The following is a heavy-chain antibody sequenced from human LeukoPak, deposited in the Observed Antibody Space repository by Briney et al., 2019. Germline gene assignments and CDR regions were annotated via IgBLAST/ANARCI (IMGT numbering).Heavy chain of an antibody. V-gene: IGHV3-33*08. Sequence: GGSLRLSCSASGFTFSSYGMHWVRQAPGKGLEWVALIWYDGSNKYYADSVKGRFTISRDNSKNTLYLQMNSLRAGDTAVYYCATSVRFFDWLPDYWGQGTLVTVSS. D-gene: IGHD3-9*01. J-gene: IGHJ4*02. CDR2: IWYDGSNK. CDR3: ATSVRFFDWLPDY. CDR1: GFTFSSYG.